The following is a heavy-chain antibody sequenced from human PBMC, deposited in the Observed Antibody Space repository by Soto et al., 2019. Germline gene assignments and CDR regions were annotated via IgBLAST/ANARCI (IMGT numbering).Heavy chain of an antibody. CDR1: GGLISSSSFY. J-gene: IGHJ4*02. CDR2: IYYNGDT. CDR3: ARKIPYYYDSRTYAYYLDH. Sequence: SETLSLTCTVSGGLISSSSFYWGCGRQPPGKRLEWIATIYYNGDTYYNPSLKSRATISRDTSKNQFSLRLSSVSATDTAVYYCARKIPYYYDSRTYAYYLDHWGQGTLVTLSS. D-gene: IGHD3-22*01. V-gene: IGHV4-39*01.